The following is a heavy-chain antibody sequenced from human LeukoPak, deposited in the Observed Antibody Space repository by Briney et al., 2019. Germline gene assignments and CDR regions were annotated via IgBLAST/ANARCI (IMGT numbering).Heavy chain of an antibody. J-gene: IGHJ4*02. D-gene: IGHD6-19*01. Sequence: SETLSLTCTVSGYSISSGDYWGWIRQPPGKGLDWIGSIYHSASTYYNPSLESRISISVDTSKNQFSLKLNSVTAADTAVYYCARDGGGRIAVAGLWYDWGQGTLVTVSS. CDR2: IYHSAST. V-gene: IGHV4-38-2*02. CDR3: ARDGGGRIAVAGLWYD. CDR1: GYSISSGDY.